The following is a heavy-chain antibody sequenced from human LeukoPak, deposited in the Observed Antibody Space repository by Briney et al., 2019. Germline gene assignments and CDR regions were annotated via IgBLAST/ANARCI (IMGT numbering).Heavy chain of an antibody. J-gene: IGHJ4*02. CDR2: IKQNGSEK. CDR3: ASVVATLYLDY. CDR1: GFTFSSYW. V-gene: IGHV3-7*01. Sequence: PGGSLRLSCAASGFTFSSYWMSWVRQAPGKGLEWVANIKQNGSEKYYVDSVKGRFTISRDNAKNSLYLQMNSLRAEDTAVYYCASVVATLYLDYWGQGTLVTVSS. D-gene: IGHD5-12*01.